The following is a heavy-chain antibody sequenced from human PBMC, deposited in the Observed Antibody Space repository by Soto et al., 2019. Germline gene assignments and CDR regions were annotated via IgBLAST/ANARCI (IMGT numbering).Heavy chain of an antibody. CDR1: GYTFTSYA. J-gene: IGHJ6*02. V-gene: IGHV1-3*01. CDR2: INAGNGNT. Sequence: QVQLVQSGAEVKKPGASVKLSCKASGYTFTSYAMHWVRQAPGQRLEWMGWINAGNGNTKYSQKFQGRVTITRDTSASTAYMELSSLRSEDTAVYYCARVLSYGGDYYYGMDVWGQGTTVTVSS. CDR3: ARVLSYGGDYYYGMDV. D-gene: IGHD2-8*01.